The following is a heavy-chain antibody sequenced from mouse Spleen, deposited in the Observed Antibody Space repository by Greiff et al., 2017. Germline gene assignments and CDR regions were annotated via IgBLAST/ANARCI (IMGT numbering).Heavy chain of an antibody. J-gene: IGHJ1*01. V-gene: IGHV7-3*01. Sequence: EVQGVESGGGLVQPGGSLSLSCAASGFTFTDYYMSWVRQPPGKALEWLGFVRNKANGYTSEFSASVKGRFTISRDNSQNILYLQMNALRAEDSATYYCARGNWYFDVWGAGTTVTVSS. CDR2: VRNKANGYTS. CDR3: ARGNWYFDV. CDR1: GFTFTDYY.